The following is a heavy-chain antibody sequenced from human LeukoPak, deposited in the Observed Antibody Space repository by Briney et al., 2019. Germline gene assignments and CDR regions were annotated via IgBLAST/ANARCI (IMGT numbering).Heavy chain of an antibody. CDR3: ALGVYYYGSGSYSPFDY. V-gene: IGHV3-30-3*01. CDR2: ISYDGSNK. Sequence: PGRSLRLSCAASGFTFSIYAMHWVRQAPGKGLEWVAVISYDGSNKYYADPVKGRFTISRDNSKNTLDLQMNSLRAEDTAVYYCALGVYYYGSGSYSPFDYWGQGTLVTVSS. CDR1: GFTFSIYA. J-gene: IGHJ4*02. D-gene: IGHD3-10*01.